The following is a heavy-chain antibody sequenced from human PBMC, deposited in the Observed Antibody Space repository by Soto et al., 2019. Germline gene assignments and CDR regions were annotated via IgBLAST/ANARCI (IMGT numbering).Heavy chain of an antibody. Sequence: GASVKVSCKASGYTFTSYYMHWVRQAPGQGLEWMGIINPSGGSTSYAQKFQGRVTMTRDTSTSTVYMELSSLRSEDTAVYYCAGEGYCSGGSSPSCYYYGMDVWGQGTTVTVSS. V-gene: IGHV1-46*03. J-gene: IGHJ6*02. CDR2: INPSGGST. CDR3: AGEGYCSGGSSPSCYYYGMDV. CDR1: GYTFTSYY. D-gene: IGHD2-15*01.